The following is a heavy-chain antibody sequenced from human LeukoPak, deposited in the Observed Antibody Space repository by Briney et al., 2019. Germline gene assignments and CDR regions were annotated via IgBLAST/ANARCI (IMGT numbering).Heavy chain of an antibody. CDR1: GYTFTSYY. CDR3: ARGGLPARSWFDP. D-gene: IGHD3/OR15-3a*01. J-gene: IGHJ5*02. Sequence: ASVKVSCKASGYTFTSYYMNWVRQDAGQGLEWMGIINPSSGRTTYAQKFQGRVTMTRDTSTSTVYMELTSLRSEDTAVFYCARGGLPARSWFDPWGQGTLVTVSS. CDR2: INPSSGRT. V-gene: IGHV1-46*01.